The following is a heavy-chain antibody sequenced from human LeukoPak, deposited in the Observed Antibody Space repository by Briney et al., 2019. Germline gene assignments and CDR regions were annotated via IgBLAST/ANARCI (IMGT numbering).Heavy chain of an antibody. CDR3: AKDLKGLYDYVRVSYAVDI. CDR2: FSSRGGTT. CDR1: GFSFCSLP. J-gene: IGHJ3*02. D-gene: IGHD3-16*01. V-gene: IGHV3-23*01. Sequence: GVSVTLSCAASGFSFCSLPMMWLRQGQGTGVEWVTGFSSRGGTTGCADFVQGRFTMSRDNYKNPLYQQMHSLRAEDTALYYCAKDLKGLYDYVRVSYAVDIWGQGTTVTVSS.